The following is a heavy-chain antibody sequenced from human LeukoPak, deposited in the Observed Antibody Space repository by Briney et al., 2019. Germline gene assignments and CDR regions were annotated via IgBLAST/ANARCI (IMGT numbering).Heavy chain of an antibody. CDR1: GGSFSGYY. D-gene: IGHD2-8*01. Sequence: SSETLSLTCAVYGGSFSGYYWSWIRQPPGKGLVWIGEINHSGSTNYNPSLKSRVTISVDTSKNQYSLKLSSVTAADTAVYYCARVRRVLMVYAIRIGAFDIWGQGTMVTVSS. CDR3: ARVRRVLMVYAIRIGAFDI. CDR2: INHSGST. J-gene: IGHJ3*02. V-gene: IGHV4-34*01.